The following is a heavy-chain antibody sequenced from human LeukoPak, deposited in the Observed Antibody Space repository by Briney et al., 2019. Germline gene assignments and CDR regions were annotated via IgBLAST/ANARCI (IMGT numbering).Heavy chain of an antibody. CDR3: ARGGPSYSSSWYGSDYYYYYGMDV. D-gene: IGHD6-13*01. Sequence: SETLSLTCAVYGGSFSGYYWSWIRQPPREGLEWIGEINHSGSTNYNPSLKSRVTISVDTSKNQFSLKLSSVTAADTAVYYCARGGPSYSSSWYGSDYYYYYGMDVWGQGTTVTVSS. V-gene: IGHV4-34*01. CDR2: INHSGST. J-gene: IGHJ6*02. CDR1: GGSFSGYY.